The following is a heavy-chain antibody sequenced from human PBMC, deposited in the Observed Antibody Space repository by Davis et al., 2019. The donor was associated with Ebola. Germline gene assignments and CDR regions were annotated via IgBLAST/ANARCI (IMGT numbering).Heavy chain of an antibody. J-gene: IGHJ6*03. V-gene: IGHV3-23*01. CDR3: ARAGGYSYGSGPASGVGVAIPLYYMDV. D-gene: IGHD5-18*01. CDR2: ISGSGGST. CDR1: GFTFSSYA. Sequence: GESLKTSCAASGFTFSSYAMSWVRPAPGKGLEWVSAISGSGGSTYYADPVKGRFTISRDNSKNTLYLQMNSLRAEDTAVYYCARAGGYSYGSGPASGVGVAIPLYYMDVWGKGTTVTVSS.